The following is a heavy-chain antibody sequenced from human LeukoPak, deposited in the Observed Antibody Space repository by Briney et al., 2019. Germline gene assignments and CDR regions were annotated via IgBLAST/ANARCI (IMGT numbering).Heavy chain of an antibody. CDR2: IYSGGDT. Sequence: PGGSLRLSCAASGFTVSTNYMTWVRQAPGKGLECVSLIYSGGDTWYGDSVKGRFTVSRDNSKNTLYLQMNSLRAEGTAVYYCARVFSSGYYGAGAIDIWGQGTMVTVSS. J-gene: IGHJ3*02. D-gene: IGHD6-19*01. CDR3: ARVFSSGYYGAGAIDI. CDR1: GFTVSTNY. V-gene: IGHV3-53*01.